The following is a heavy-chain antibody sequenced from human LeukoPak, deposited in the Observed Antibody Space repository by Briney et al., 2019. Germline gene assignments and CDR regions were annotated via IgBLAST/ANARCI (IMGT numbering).Heavy chain of an antibody. CDR1: GYTFTGYY. CDR3: ARVSYYDSSGYYYFDY. D-gene: IGHD3-22*01. V-gene: IGHV1-2*02. CDR2: INPNSGGA. J-gene: IGHJ4*02. Sequence: ASVKVSCKASGYTFTGYYMHWVRQAPGQGLEWMGWINPNSGGANYAQKFQGRVTMTRDTSISTAYMELSRLRSDDTAVYYCARVSYYDSSGYYYFDYWGQGTLVTVSS.